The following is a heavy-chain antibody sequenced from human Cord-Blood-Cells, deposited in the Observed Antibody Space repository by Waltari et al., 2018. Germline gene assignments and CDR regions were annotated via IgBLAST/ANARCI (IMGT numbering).Heavy chain of an antibody. CDR3: ARDYYGSGSYYLYYFDY. D-gene: IGHD3-10*01. V-gene: IGHV1-8*01. CDR2: MNPNIGNT. Sequence: QVQLVQSGAEVKKPGASVKVPCKASGYTFTSYDINWVRQATGQGLEWMGWMNPNIGNTGYAQKFQGRVTMTRNTSISTAYIELSSLRSEDTAVYYCARDYYGSGSYYLYYFDYWGQGTLVTVSS. J-gene: IGHJ4*02. CDR1: GYTFTSYD.